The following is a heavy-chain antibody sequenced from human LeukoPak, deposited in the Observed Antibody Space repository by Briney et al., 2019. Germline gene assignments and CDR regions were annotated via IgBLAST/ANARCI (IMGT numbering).Heavy chain of an antibody. CDR1: GFTFSSYA. J-gene: IGHJ4*02. CDR3: ATERYDYVWGSYRLYRGSFDY. D-gene: IGHD3-16*02. V-gene: IGHV3-30*04. CDR2: ISYDGSNK. Sequence: GGSLRLSCAASGFTFSSYAMHWVRQDPGKGLEWVAVISYDGSNKYYADSVKGRFTISRDNSKNTLYLQMNSLRAEDTAVYYCATERYDYVWGSYRLYRGSFDYWGQGTLVTVSS.